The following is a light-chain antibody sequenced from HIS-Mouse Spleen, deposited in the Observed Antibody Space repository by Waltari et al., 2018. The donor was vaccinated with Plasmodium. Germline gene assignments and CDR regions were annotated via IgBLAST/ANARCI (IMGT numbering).Light chain of an antibody. CDR3: GTWDSSLSAGVV. CDR1: SSNIGNNY. J-gene: IGLJ2*01. CDR2: DNN. Sequence: QSVLTQPPSVSAAPGQKVTISCSGSSSNIGNNYVSWYQQLPGTAPKLLIYDNNKRRSGVPDRFSGSKSGTSATRGITGLQTGDEADYYGGTWDSSLSAGVVFGGGTKLTVL. V-gene: IGLV1-51*01.